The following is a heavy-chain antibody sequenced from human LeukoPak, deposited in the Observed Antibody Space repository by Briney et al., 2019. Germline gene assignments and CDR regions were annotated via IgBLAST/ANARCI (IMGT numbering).Heavy chain of an antibody. J-gene: IGHJ6*04. CDR2: MSGRTSYT. Sequence: GGSLRLSCVASGFTVSDFYMTWILQAPGKGLEWVSYMSGRTSYTNYADSLEGRFTISRDNAKNSLYLQMNGLRAEDTGVYYCARDAVATTNYFYGLDVWGKGTTVTVSS. D-gene: IGHD5-12*01. CDR1: GFTVSDFY. CDR3: ARDAVATTNYFYGLDV. V-gene: IGHV3-11*06.